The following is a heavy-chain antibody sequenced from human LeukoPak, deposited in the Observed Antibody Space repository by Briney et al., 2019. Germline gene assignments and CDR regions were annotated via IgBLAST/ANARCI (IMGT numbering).Heavy chain of an antibody. CDR3: AEAPGATPCFDY. CDR2: ISGSGGST. CDR1: GFTFSSYA. V-gene: IGHV3-23*01. D-gene: IGHD1-26*01. J-gene: IGHJ4*02. Sequence: PGGSLRLSCAASGFTFSSYAMSWVRQAPGKGLEWVSAISGSGGSTYYADSVKGRFTISRDNSKNTLYLQMNSLRAEDTAVYYCAEAPGATPCFDYWGQGTLVTVSS.